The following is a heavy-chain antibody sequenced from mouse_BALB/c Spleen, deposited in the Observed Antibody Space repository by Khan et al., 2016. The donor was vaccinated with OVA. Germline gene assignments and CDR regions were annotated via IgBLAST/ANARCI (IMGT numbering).Heavy chain of an antibody. Sequence: QVQLQQSGAELMKPGASVKISCKATGYTFSGYWIEWVKQRPGHGLEWIGEILPGSGSTKYNEKFKGKATLTADTSSNTAYMQLSSLTSEDSAVYYYARSRYYGSSYFDYWGQGTTLTVSS. CDR1: GYTFSGYW. D-gene: IGHD1-1*01. CDR2: ILPGSGST. J-gene: IGHJ2*01. V-gene: IGHV1-9*01. CDR3: ARSRYYGSSYFDY.